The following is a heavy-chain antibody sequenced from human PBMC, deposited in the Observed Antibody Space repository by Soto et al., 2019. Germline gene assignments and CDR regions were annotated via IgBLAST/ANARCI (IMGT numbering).Heavy chain of an antibody. D-gene: IGHD3-22*01. CDR3: ARSYYDDRGYIFDY. CDR1: GYKFSTYW. Sequence: PGESLKISCKGSGYKFSTYWIGWVRQMPGKGLEWMGIIFPRGSDARYSPSFQGQVTISADMSISTAYLQWSSLKASDTAMYYCARSYYDDRGYIFDYWGQGTLVTVS. J-gene: IGHJ4*02. V-gene: IGHV5-51*01. CDR2: IFPRGSDA.